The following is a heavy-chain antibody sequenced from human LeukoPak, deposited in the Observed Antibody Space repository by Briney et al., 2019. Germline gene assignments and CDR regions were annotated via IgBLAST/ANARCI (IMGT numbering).Heavy chain of an antibody. V-gene: IGHV4-59*01. CDR1: GVSFRSYY. Sequence: PSETLSLTCTVSGVSFRSYYWSWIRQPPGKGLEWIGYIYYSGSTNYNPSLKSRVTISVDTSKNQFSLKLSSVTAADTAVYYCARDRPHENYYDSSGYYFGVGAFDIWGQGTMVTVSS. D-gene: IGHD3-22*01. CDR3: ARDRPHENYYDSSGYYFGVGAFDI. J-gene: IGHJ3*02. CDR2: IYYSGST.